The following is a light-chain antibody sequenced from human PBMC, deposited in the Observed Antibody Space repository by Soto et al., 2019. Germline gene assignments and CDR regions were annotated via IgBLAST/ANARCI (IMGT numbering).Light chain of an antibody. Sequence: EIVLTQSPGTLSLSPGERATLSCRASQSVSSSYLAWYQQKPGQAPRLLIHGVSTRATGIPDRFSGSGSGTDFALTISRLEPEDFAVYYCQHYGNTPPSVTFGPGTKVDIK. J-gene: IGKJ3*01. V-gene: IGKV3-20*01. CDR2: GVS. CDR1: QSVSSSY. CDR3: QHYGNTPPSVT.